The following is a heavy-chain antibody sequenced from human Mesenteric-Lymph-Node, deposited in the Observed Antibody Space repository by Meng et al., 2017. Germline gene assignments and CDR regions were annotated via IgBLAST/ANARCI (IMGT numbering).Heavy chain of an antibody. CDR3: ARGGRITMIVVVDNWFDP. D-gene: IGHD3-22*01. CDR2: IIPILGIA. Sequence: SVKVSCKASGCTFSSYTISWVRQAPGQGLEWMGRIIPILGIANYAQKFQGRVTITADKSTSTAYMELSSLRSEDTAVYYCARGGRITMIVVVDNWFDPWGRGTLVTVSS. CDR1: GCTFSSYT. J-gene: IGHJ5*02. V-gene: IGHV1-69*02.